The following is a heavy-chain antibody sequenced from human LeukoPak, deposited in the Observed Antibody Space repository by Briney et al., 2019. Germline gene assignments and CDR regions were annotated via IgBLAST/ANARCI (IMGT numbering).Heavy chain of an antibody. CDR1: GFTFSSYG. CDR2: IRYDGSNK. V-gene: IGHV3-30*02. D-gene: IGHD5-18*01. CDR3: AKDGGTAMAPLDY. J-gene: IGHJ4*02. Sequence: PGGSLRLSCAASGFTFSSYGMHWVRQAPGKGLEWVAFIRYDGSNKYYADSVKGRFTISRDNSKNTLYLQMNSLRAEDTAVYYCAKDGGTAMAPLDYWGQGTLVTVSS.